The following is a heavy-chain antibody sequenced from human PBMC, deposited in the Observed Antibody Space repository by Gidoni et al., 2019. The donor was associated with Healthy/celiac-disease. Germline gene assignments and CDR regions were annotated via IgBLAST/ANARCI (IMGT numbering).Heavy chain of an antibody. V-gene: IGHV3-30-3*01. J-gene: IGHJ3*02. Sequence: QVQLVESGGGVVQPGRSLRLSCAASGFTFSRYAMPWVRQAPGKGLEWVAVISYDGSNKYYADSVKGRFTISRDNSKNTLYLQMNSLRAEDTAVYYCARDGGYCTNGVCYGGAFDIWGQGTMVTVSS. CDR2: ISYDGSNK. D-gene: IGHD2-8*01. CDR1: GFTFSRYA. CDR3: ARDGGYCTNGVCYGGAFDI.